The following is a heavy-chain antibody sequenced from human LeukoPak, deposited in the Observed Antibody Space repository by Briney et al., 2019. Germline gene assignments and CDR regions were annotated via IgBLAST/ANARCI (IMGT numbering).Heavy chain of an antibody. CDR2: IYPGDSDT. Sequence: TGESLKISCEGSGYSFNSYWIGWVRQMPGKGLEWMGTIYPGDSDTRYSPSFQGQVTISADKSISTAYLQWSSLKASDTAMYYCARASSTYDSLFDYWGQGTLVTVSS. V-gene: IGHV5-51*01. D-gene: IGHD3-3*01. J-gene: IGHJ4*02. CDR3: ARASSTYDSLFDY. CDR1: GYSFNSYW.